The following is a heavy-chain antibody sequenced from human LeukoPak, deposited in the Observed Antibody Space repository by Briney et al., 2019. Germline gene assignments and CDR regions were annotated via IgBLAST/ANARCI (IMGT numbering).Heavy chain of an antibody. CDR2: IYYSGST. Sequence: PSETLSLTCTVSGGSISSSSYYWGWIRQPPGKGLEWIGSIYYSGSTYYNPSLKSRVTISVDTSKNQFSLKLSSVTAADTAVYYCATHFTYYYDSSGYRYFDYWGQGTLVTVSS. D-gene: IGHD3-22*01. CDR3: ATHFTYYYDSSGYRYFDY. J-gene: IGHJ4*02. CDR1: GGSISSSSYY. V-gene: IGHV4-39*01.